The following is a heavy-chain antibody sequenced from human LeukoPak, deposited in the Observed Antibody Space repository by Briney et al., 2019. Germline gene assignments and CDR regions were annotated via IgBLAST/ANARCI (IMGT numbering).Heavy chain of an antibody. CDR2: IYHSGST. CDR3: AGTYYYGSGSYHEYDY. D-gene: IGHD3-10*01. Sequence: LXLTXXXXGGSISSGGYSWSWIRQPPGKGLEWIGYIYHSGSTYYNPSLKSRVTISVDRSKNQSSLKLSSVTAADTAVYYCAGTYYYGSGSYHEYDYWGQGTLVTVSS. CDR1: GGSISSGGYS. J-gene: IGHJ4*02. V-gene: IGHV4-30-2*01.